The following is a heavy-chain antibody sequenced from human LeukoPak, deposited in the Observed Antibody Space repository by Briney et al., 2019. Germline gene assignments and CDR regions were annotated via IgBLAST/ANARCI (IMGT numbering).Heavy chain of an antibody. V-gene: IGHV3-30*14. CDR1: GFTFSDYA. CDR3: ARPRDGFSFDY. J-gene: IGHJ4*02. CDR2: ISFDGSNI. D-gene: IGHD5-24*01. Sequence: GGSLRLSCAVSGFTFSDYATHWVRQAPGKGPEWVAVISFDGSNIYYADSVKGRFTTSRDNSKNTMYLQMNSLRAEDTAVYYCARPRDGFSFDYWGQGTLVTVSS.